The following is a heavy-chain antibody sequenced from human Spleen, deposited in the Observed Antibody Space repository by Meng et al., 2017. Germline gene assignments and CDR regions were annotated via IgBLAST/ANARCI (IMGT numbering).Heavy chain of an antibody. Sequence: ASVKVSCKASGYTFTDYDINWVRQATGQGLEWMGWMNSNSGNTGYSQKFQGRVTMTRDTSTSTAYMELSSLRSDDTAVYYCVRAGRRYYFDAGGYYYWGQGTLVTVSS. CDR2: MNSNSGNT. V-gene: IGHV1-8*01. CDR3: VRAGRRYYFDAGGYYY. J-gene: IGHJ4*02. CDR1: GYTFTDYD. D-gene: IGHD3-22*01.